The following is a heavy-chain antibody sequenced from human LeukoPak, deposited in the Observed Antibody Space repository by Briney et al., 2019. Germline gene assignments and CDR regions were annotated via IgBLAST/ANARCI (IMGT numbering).Heavy chain of an antibody. V-gene: IGHV3-48*02. Sequence: GGSLRLSCAASGFTFSDYSMNWVRQAPGKGLEWVSYISTSSSIVYYADSVKGRFTISRDNAKKPLYLQMNSLRDDDTGVYYCARGAAAADHWGQGTPVTVSS. CDR3: ARGAAAADH. D-gene: IGHD6-13*01. CDR1: GFTFSDYS. J-gene: IGHJ4*02. CDR2: ISTSSSIV.